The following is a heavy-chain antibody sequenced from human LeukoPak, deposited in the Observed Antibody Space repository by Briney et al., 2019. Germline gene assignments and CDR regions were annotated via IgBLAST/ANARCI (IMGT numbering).Heavy chain of an antibody. Sequence: GGSLRLSCAASGFTFDDYAMHWVRQAPGKGLEWVSGISWNSGSIGYADSVKGRFTISRDNAKNSLYLQMNSLRAEDTALYYCARDSWRGATLTGAFDIWGQGTMVTVSS. CDR1: GFTFDDYA. CDR2: ISWNSGSI. D-gene: IGHD1-26*01. CDR3: ARDSWRGATLTGAFDI. J-gene: IGHJ3*02. V-gene: IGHV3-9*01.